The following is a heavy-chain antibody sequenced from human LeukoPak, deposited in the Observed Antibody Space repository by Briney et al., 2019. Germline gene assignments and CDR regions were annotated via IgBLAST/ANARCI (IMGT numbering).Heavy chain of an antibody. J-gene: IGHJ4*02. V-gene: IGHV4-38-2*02. Sequence: TSETLSLTCTVSGYSISSGYYWGWIRQPPGKGLEWIASIDYIGSTYYNPSLKSRVTISVDTSKNQFSLKLYSVTAADTAVYYCARQSGELSSSPFDYWGQGTLVTVSS. CDR2: IDYIGST. CDR1: GYSISSGYY. CDR3: ARQSGELSSSPFDY. D-gene: IGHD1-26*01.